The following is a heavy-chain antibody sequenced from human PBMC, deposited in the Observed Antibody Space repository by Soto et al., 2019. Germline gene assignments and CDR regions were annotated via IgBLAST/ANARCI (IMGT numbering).Heavy chain of an antibody. CDR3: ARAVYCSDGTCYSGNWFGP. J-gene: IGHJ5*02. CDR2: IYYTGST. CDR1: GGSVISGSYY. V-gene: IGHV4-61*01. D-gene: IGHD2-15*01. Sequence: SETLSLTCTVSGGSVISGSYYWNWIRQPPGKGLEWIGYIYYTGSTNYNLSLKSRVTISVDKSKHQFSLKLNSVTAADTAVYYCARAVYCSDGTCYSGNWFGPWGQGTLVTVS.